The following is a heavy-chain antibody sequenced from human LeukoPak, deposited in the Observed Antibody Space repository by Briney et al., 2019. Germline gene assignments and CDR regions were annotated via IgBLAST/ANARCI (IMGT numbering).Heavy chain of an antibody. CDR3: AKPGSLLSYFDY. CDR2: INGDGRNI. Sequence: GGSLRLSCAASGFTFSSYSMHWVRQDPRKGLVWVSRINGDGRNINYPDSVRGRFTISRDNAKNTLYLQMNTLRVEDTAVYYCAKPGSLLSYFDYWGQGTLVTVSS. D-gene: IGHD1-14*01. CDR1: GFTFSSYS. J-gene: IGHJ4*02. V-gene: IGHV3-74*01.